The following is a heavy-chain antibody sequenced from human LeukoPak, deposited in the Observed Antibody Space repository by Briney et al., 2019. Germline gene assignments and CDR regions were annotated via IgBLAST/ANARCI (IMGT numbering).Heavy chain of an antibody. D-gene: IGHD2-15*01. V-gene: IGHV1-2*02. CDR2: INPNSGGT. CDR3: ARDGYCSGGSCYSGYAFDI. J-gene: IGHJ3*02. CDR1: GYTFTGYY. Sequence: ASVKVSCKASGYTFTGYYMHWVRQAPGQGLEWMGWINPNSGGTNYAQKFQGRVTMTRDTSISTAYMELSSLRSEDTAVYYCARDGYCSGGSCYSGYAFDIWGQGTMVTVSS.